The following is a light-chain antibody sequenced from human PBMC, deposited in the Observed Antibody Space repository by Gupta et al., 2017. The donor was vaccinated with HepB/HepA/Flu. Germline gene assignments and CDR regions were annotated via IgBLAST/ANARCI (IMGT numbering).Light chain of an antibody. V-gene: IGKV3-20*01. J-gene: IGKJ3*01. CDR3: QQYGASPLT. CDR2: GAS. CDR1: QSVNNNY. Sequence: IVLTQSPGTLSLSPGERATLSCRASQSVNNNYLAWYQQKPGQAPRLLIYGASSRATGIPDRFSGSGSGTDFTLTISRLESEDFAVFYCQQYGASPLTFGPGTKVDMK.